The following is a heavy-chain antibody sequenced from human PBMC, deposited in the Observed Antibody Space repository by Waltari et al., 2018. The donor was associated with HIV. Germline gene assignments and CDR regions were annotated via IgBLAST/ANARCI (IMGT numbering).Heavy chain of an antibody. CDR3: ARNVAGVLDT. J-gene: IGHJ3*02. Sequence: QVQLVQSGSGMKKHGASVKVSCKASGYIFTKYAVNWVRQAPGQGLEWMGWINTNTGNPTYAQGFTGRFVFSLDTSVSTAYLQISSLKAEDTAIYYCARNVAGVLDTWGQGTMVTVSS. CDR2: INTNTGNP. D-gene: IGHD1-26*01. CDR1: GYIFTKYA. V-gene: IGHV7-4-1*02.